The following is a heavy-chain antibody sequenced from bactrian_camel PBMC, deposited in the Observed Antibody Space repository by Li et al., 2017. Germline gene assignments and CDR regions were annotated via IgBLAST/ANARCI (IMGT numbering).Heavy chain of an antibody. J-gene: IGHJ4*01. Sequence: HVQLVESGGGLVQAGGSLRLSCTASGSTFDDYAMAWFRQAPGKEREAVSCSSWSAGSTYHADSVKGRTTISRDNSKSMVYLQLNSLKTEDMAMYYCTAVISYALSTFGQGTQVTVS. CDR1: GSTFDDYA. CDR2: SSWSAGST. V-gene: IGHV3S60*01. D-gene: IGHD5*01.